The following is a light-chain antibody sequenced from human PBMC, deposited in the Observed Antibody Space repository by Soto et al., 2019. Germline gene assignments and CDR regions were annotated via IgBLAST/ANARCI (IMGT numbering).Light chain of an antibody. V-gene: IGKV1-5*03. Sequence: DIQMTQSPSTLSASVGDRATITCRASQSISSWLAWYQQKPGKAPKLLIYKASSLESGVPSRFSGSGSGTEFTLTISSLQPDDFATYYCQQYNSSPWTFSQGTKVEIK. CDR2: KAS. CDR3: QQYNSSPWT. CDR1: QSISSW. J-gene: IGKJ1*01.